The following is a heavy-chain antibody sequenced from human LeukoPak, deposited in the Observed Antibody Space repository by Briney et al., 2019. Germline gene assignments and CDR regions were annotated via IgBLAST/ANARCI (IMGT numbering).Heavy chain of an antibody. J-gene: IGHJ4*02. D-gene: IGHD3-16*02. V-gene: IGHV1-69*13. CDR3: ARDDPNYDYVWGSYPQD. CDR2: IIPIFGTA. Sequence: SVKVSCKASGGTFSSYAISWVRQAPGQGLEWMGGIIPIFGTANYTQKFQGRVTITADESTSTAYMELSSLRSEDTAVYYCARDDPNYDYVWGSYPQDWGQGTLVTVSS. CDR1: GGTFSSYA.